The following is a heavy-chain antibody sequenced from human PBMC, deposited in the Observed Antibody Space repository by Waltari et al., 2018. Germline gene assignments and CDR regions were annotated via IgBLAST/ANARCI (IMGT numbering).Heavy chain of an antibody. D-gene: IGHD6-6*01. J-gene: IGHJ1*01. Sequence: EVQLVESGGGLVKPGGSLRLSCAASGFTFSSYSMNWVRQAPGKGLEWVSSISSSSSYIYYADSVKGRFTISRDNAKNSLYLQMNSLRAEDTAVYYCARDPRVSGAAEYFQHWGQGTLVTVSS. V-gene: IGHV3-21*01. CDR1: GFTFSSYS. CDR2: ISSSSSYI. CDR3: ARDPRVSGAAEYFQH.